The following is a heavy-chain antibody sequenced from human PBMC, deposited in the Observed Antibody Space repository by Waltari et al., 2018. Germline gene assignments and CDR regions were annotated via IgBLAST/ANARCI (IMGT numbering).Heavy chain of an antibody. CDR3: VRDHGGSTGFPY. CDR1: A. Sequence: AMSWVRQGPGRGLEWVAVMSFDGSHKYYVDSVKGRFTISRDNSKNTLYLQMNSLRTEDTAMYYCVRDHGGSTGFPYWGQGTLVTVSS. V-gene: IGHV3-30*04. J-gene: IGHJ4*02. CDR2: MSFDGSHK. D-gene: IGHD2-8*02.